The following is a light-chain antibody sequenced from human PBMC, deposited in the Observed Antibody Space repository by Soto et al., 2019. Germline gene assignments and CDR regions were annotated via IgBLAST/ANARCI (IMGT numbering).Light chain of an antibody. V-gene: IGLV4-69*01. Sequence: QPVLTQSPSASASLGASVKLTCTLSSGHSNYAIAWHQQQSEKGPRYLMKLNSDGSHSKGDGIPDRFSGSSSGAERYLAIASLQSDDEDDYYCQNWGSGIVVFGGGTKLTVL. CDR3: QNWGSGIVV. CDR2: LNSDGSH. CDR1: SGHSNYA. J-gene: IGLJ2*01.